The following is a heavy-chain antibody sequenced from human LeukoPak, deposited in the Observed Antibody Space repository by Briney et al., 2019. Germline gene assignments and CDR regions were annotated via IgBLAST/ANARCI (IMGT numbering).Heavy chain of an antibody. V-gene: IGHV3-23*01. CDR1: GFTFRTYA. J-gene: IGHJ4*02. CDR3: GIRDTSDYYVF. D-gene: IGHD3-22*01. Sequence: GGFLRLSCTGSGFTFRTYAFSWVRQAPGKGLEWVSATGSNGVTYYADSVKGRFTISRDNSKNALYLQMNGLRADDTAVYYCGIRDTSDYYVFWGQGTLVTVSS. CDR2: TGSNGVT.